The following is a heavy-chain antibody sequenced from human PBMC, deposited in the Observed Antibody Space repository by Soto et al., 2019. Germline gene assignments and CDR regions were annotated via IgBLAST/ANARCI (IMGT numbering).Heavy chain of an antibody. CDR2: ISSSSSTI. CDR3: ARPYGSGSLNWFDP. D-gene: IGHD3-10*01. Sequence: GGSLRLSCAASGFTFSSYSMNWVRQAPGKGLEWVSYISSSSSTIYYADSVKGRFTISRDNAKNSLYLQMNSLRAEYTAVYYCARPYGSGSLNWFDPWGQGTLVTVSS. J-gene: IGHJ5*02. V-gene: IGHV3-48*01. CDR1: GFTFSSYS.